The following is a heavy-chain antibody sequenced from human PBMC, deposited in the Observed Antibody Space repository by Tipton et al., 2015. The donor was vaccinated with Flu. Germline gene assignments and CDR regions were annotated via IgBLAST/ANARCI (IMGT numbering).Heavy chain of an antibody. Sequence: PSRGLEWLGRAYSRSKWEIDYAVSVRGRLTINVDTSKNHVSLQLNSVTPEDTSVYYCARGRDNAFDVWGQGTKVTVPS. J-gene: IGHJ3*01. D-gene: IGHD1-14*01. V-gene: IGHV6-1*01. CDR3: ARGRDNAFDV. CDR2: AYSRSKWEI.